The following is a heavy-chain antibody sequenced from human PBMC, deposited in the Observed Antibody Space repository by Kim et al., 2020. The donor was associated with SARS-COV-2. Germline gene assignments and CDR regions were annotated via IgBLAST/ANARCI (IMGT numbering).Heavy chain of an antibody. CDR2: VNPNSGNT. D-gene: IGHD6-19*01. V-gene: IGHV1-8*01. Sequence: ASVKVSCTASGYTFTSYDINWLRLATGQGLEWVGWVNPNSGNTGCAQRFQGRVVMTTNTAIKTAYMELSSLTSEDTAVYYCATGPSGWYDYWGQGTLVTVPT. CDR3: ATGPSGWYDY. CDR1: GYTFTSYD. J-gene: IGHJ4*02.